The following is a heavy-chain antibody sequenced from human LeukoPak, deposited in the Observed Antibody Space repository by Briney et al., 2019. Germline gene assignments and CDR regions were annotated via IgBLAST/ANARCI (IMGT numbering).Heavy chain of an antibody. CDR2: IIPIFGTA. J-gene: IGHJ5*02. CDR3: ARESGLVVPAAIPSLNWFDP. Sequence: SVQVSCKASGGTFSSYAISWVRQAPGQGLEWMGGIIPIFGTANYAQKFQGRVTITADESTSTAYMELSSLRSEDTAVYYCARESGLVVPAAIPSLNWFDPWGQGTLVTVSS. D-gene: IGHD2-2*01. V-gene: IGHV1-69*13. CDR1: GGTFSSYA.